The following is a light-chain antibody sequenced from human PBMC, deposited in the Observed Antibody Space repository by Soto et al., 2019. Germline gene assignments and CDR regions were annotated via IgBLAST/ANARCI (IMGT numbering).Light chain of an antibody. Sequence: EIVLTQSPATLSLSPGERATLSCRASQSVDNYLDWYQQKPGQAPRLLIYESSNRATGIPARFSGSGSGTDFTLTISRLEPEDFAVYYCQQYGSSLTWTFGQGTKVDIK. CDR3: QQYGSSLTWT. CDR2: ESS. J-gene: IGKJ1*01. V-gene: IGKV3-20*01. CDR1: QSVDNY.